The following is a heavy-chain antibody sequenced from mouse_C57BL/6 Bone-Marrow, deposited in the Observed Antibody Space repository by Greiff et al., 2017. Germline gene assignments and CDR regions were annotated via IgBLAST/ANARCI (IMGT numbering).Heavy chain of an antibody. J-gene: IGHJ1*03. CDR2: FTMYSDAT. D-gene: IGHD2-3*01. CDR3: AVVYDGYYGYFDV. CDR1: YFAFMASA. Sequence: LQQSGAELVRPGSSVKLSCKDSYFAFMASAMHWVKQRPGHGLEWIGSFTMYSDATEYSENFKGKATLTANTSSSTAYMGLSSLTSEDSAVYYGAVVYDGYYGYFDVGGTGTTVTVSS. V-gene: IGHV1-49*01.